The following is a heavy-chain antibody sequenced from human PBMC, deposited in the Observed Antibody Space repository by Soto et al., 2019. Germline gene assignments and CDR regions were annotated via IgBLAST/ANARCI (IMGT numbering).Heavy chain of an antibody. CDR2: ISGSGGST. V-gene: IGHV3-23*01. Sequence: GGSLRLSCAASGFTFSSYAMSWVRQAPGKGLEWVSAISGSGGSTYYADSVKGRFTISRDNSKNTLYLQMNSLRAEDTAVYYCAKDGTVVPAAYLDYWGQGTLVTVSS. D-gene: IGHD2-2*01. J-gene: IGHJ4*02. CDR1: GFTFSSYA. CDR3: AKDGTVVPAAYLDY.